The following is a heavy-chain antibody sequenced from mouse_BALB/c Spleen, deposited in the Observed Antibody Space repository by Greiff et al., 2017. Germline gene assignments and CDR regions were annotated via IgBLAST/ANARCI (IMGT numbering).Heavy chain of an antibody. V-gene: IGHV2-9*02. D-gene: IGHD2-14*01. CDR1: GFSLTSYG. J-gene: IGHJ4*01. Sequence: VQVVESGPGLVAPSQSLSITCTVSGFSLTSYGIHWVRQPPGKGLEWLGVIWAGGSTNYNSALMSRLSISKDNSKSQVFLKMNSLQTDDTAMYYCAREGYRPYYYAMDYWGQGTSVTVAS. CDR2: IWAGGST. CDR3: AREGYRPYYYAMDY.